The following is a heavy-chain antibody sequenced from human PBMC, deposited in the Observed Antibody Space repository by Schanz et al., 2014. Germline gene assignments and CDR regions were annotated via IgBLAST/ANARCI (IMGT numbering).Heavy chain of an antibody. Sequence: QVQLVESGGGVVRPGESLRLSCAGSGFTFSNYAIHWVRQAPGKGLEWVGVISSDGNQQYYVDSVRGRFTMSRDNSKNTVNLQMNSLRAEDTAVYYCAKEKEEVAADGSFFDYWGQGTLVTVSS. CDR1: GFTFSNYA. V-gene: IGHV3-30*04. CDR3: AKEKEEVAADGSFFDY. CDR2: ISSDGNQQ. D-gene: IGHD6-13*01. J-gene: IGHJ4*02.